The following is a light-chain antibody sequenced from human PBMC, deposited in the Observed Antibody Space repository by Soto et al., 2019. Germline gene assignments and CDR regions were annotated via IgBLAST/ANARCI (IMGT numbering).Light chain of an antibody. Sequence: EIVMTQSPATLSVSPGERATLSCRASQSVGSNLAWYQQRPGQAPRLLIYGASTRATGIPARFSGGGSGTEFAITISSLQSEDLAVYYCQHYDNWSTFGQGTRLEIK. V-gene: IGKV3-15*01. CDR1: QSVGSN. CDR3: QHYDNWST. J-gene: IGKJ5*01. CDR2: GAS.